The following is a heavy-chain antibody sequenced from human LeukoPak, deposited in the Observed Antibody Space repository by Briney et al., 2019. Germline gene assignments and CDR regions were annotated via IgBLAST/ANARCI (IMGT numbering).Heavy chain of an antibody. D-gene: IGHD3-22*01. J-gene: IGHJ4*02. CDR2: INSDGSST. CDR1: GFTFSSYW. V-gene: IGHV3-74*01. Sequence: GGSLRLSCAASGFTFSSYWMHWVRQAPGKGLVWVSRINSDGSSTSYADSVKGRFTISRDNAKNTLYLQMNSLRAEDTAVYYCARDGYYYYDSSAYDYWGQGTLVTVSS. CDR3: ARDGYYYYDSSAYDY.